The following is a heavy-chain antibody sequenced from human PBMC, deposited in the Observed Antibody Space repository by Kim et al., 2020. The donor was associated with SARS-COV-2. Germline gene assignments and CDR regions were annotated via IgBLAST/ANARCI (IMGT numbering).Heavy chain of an antibody. Sequence: GGSLRLSCAASGFTFSDYYMSWIRQAPGKGLEWVSYISSSGSTIYYADSVKGRFTISRDNAKNSLYLQMNSLRAEDTAVYYCASTREIFGVVPRLYFDYWGQGTLVTVSS. CDR3: ASTREIFGVVPRLYFDY. J-gene: IGHJ4*02. CDR1: GFTFSDYY. D-gene: IGHD3-3*01. V-gene: IGHV3-11*01. CDR2: ISSSGSTI.